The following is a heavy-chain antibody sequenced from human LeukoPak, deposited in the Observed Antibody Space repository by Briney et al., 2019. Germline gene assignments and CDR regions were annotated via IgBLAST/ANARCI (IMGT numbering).Heavy chain of an antibody. D-gene: IGHD7-27*01. CDR2: INTDGTTT. J-gene: IGHJ1*01. V-gene: IGHV3-74*01. CDR3: ARDTGGRDGH. CDR1: GFTFSTYW. Sequence: HPGGSLKLSCAVSGFTFSTYWMHWVRQAPVKGLVWVSRINTDGTTTTYADSVKGRFTISRDNAKNTLYLQMDSLRADDTAVYYCARDTGGRDGHWGQGTLVTVSS.